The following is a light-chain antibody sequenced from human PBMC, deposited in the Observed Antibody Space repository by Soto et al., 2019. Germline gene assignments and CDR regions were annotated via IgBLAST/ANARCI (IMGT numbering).Light chain of an antibody. J-gene: IGLJ3*02. CDR3: SSYTGIYYWA. Sequence: QSALTQPPSASGSPGQSVTISCTGTSNDVGGYNSVAWYQQLPGKAPKLLIYEVSKRPSGVPDRFSGSKSGNTASLTVSGLQAEDEADYYCSSYTGIYYWAFGQGTK. CDR2: EVS. V-gene: IGLV2-8*01. CDR1: SNDVGGYNS.